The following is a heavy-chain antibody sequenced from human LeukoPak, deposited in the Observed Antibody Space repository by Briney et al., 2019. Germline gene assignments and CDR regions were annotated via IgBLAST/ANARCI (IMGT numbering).Heavy chain of an antibody. Sequence: ASVKVSCKASGYTFTGYYMHWVRQAPGQGLEWMGRINPNSGGTNYAQNFQGRVTMTRDTSISTAYMELSRLRSDDTAVYYCARDETGGSQNFDYWGQGTLVTVSS. CDR2: INPNSGGT. CDR1: GYTFTGYY. V-gene: IGHV1-2*06. D-gene: IGHD1-26*01. CDR3: ARDETGGSQNFDY. J-gene: IGHJ4*02.